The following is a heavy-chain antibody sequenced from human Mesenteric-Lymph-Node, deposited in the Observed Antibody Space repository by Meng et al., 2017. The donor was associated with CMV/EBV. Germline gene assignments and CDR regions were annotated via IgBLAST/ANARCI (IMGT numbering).Heavy chain of an antibody. D-gene: IGHD2-2*01. J-gene: IGHJ5*02. V-gene: IGHV3-23*01. CDR2: ISDNGGTT. CDR3: ARDGSTSYNYFDP. Sequence: GESLKISCAASGFTFSSYPMHWVRQAPGKGLEWVSTISDNGGTTNYVDSVRGRFTISRDNSKNTLYLQMSSLRAEDTAVYYCARDGSTSYNYFDPWGQGTLVTVSS. CDR1: GFTFSSYP.